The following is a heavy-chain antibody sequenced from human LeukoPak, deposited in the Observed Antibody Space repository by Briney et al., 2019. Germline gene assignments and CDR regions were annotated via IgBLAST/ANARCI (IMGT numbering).Heavy chain of an antibody. CDR3: AKDPGSSWGKYYFDY. J-gene: IGHJ4*02. D-gene: IGHD6-13*01. V-gene: IGHV3-23*01. CDR1: GFTFSSYA. CDR2: ISGSGGST. Sequence: GGSLRLSCAASGFTFSSYAMSWVRQAPGKGLEWVSAISGSGGSTYYADSVKGRFTISRDNSKNTLYLQMNSLRAEDTAVYYCAKDPGSSWGKYYFDYWGQGTLVTVSS.